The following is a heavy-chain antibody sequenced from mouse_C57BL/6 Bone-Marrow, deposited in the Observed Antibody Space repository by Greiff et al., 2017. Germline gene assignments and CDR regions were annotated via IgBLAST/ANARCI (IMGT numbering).Heavy chain of an antibody. CDR3: TRGSYDYDDCDY. CDR1: GYTFTDYE. V-gene: IGHV1-15*01. D-gene: IGHD2-4*01. J-gene: IGHJ2*01. Sequence: LVESGAELVRPGASVTLSCKASGYTFTDYEMHWVKQTPVHGLEWIGAIDPETGGTAYNQKFKGKAILTADKSSSTAYMELRSLTSEDSAVYYCTRGSYDYDDCDYWGKGTTLTVSS. CDR2: IDPETGGT.